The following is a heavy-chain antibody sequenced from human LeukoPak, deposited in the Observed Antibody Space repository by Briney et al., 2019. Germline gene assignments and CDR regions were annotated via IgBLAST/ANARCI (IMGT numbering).Heavy chain of an antibody. D-gene: IGHD2-21*02. CDR3: ARQPLVRECGGDCEFDY. V-gene: IGHV5-51*01. CDR2: IYPGDSNT. CDR1: GYSFSNYW. J-gene: IGHJ4*02. Sequence: GESLKISCKGSGYSFSNYWIGWVRQMPGKGLEWMGIIYPGDSNTRYSPSFQGQVTISADRSISTAYLQWSSLKASDTAIYYCARQPLVRECGGDCEFDYWGQGTLVSVSS.